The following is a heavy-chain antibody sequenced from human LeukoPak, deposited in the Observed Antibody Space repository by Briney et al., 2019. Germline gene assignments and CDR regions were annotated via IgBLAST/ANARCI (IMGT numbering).Heavy chain of an antibody. CDR2: IYSGGST. CDR3: ARDQEY. Sequence: PGGSLRLSCAASGFTVSSSDMSWVRQAPGKGLEWVSVIYSGGSTYYADSVKGRFTISRDNSKNTLYLQMNSVRAEDTAVSYCARDQEYWGQGTLVTVSS. J-gene: IGHJ4*02. CDR1: GFTVSSSD. V-gene: IGHV3-53*01.